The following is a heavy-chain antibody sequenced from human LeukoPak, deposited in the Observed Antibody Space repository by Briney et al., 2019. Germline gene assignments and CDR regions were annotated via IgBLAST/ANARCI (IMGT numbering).Heavy chain of an antibody. CDR3: ATGLIGH. CDR1: RITFTGYS. J-gene: IGHJ4*02. V-gene: IGHV3-21*01. Sequence: GGSLRLSCVASRITFTGYSMTWFRQAPGKGLEWVSSITSSSGKIFYADSVKGRFTVSRDNANNSLYLQMNSLRVEDTAVYYCATGLIGHWGQGTLVTVSS. CDR2: ITSSSGKI.